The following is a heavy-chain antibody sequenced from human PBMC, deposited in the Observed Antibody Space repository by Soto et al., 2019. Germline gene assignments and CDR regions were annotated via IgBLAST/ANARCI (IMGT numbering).Heavy chain of an antibody. V-gene: IGHV1-18*01. D-gene: IGHD3-3*01. CDR3: ARDANPVGVVGRGHEKQKEGKDP. CDR1: NYPFTSYG. J-gene: IGHJ5*02. Sequence: AAGKISCKASNYPFTSYGFAWVRQAPGHGLQWLGRISGYNNNADYAQEFQGRITMTTETSTRTAVMELRSLTSDDTGVYYCARDANPVGVVGRGHEKQKEGKDPWG. CDR2: ISGYNNNA.